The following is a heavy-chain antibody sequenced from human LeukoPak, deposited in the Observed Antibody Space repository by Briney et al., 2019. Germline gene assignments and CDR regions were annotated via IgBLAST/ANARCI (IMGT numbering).Heavy chain of an antibody. J-gene: IGHJ4*02. V-gene: IGHV1-3*01. CDR1: GYTFTNYA. CDR2: FNSDTGDT. D-gene: IGHD6-19*01. Sequence: AASVKVSCKASGYTFTNYAIHWVRQAPGHRLEWMGWFNSDTGDTHYSQNFQGRVIITRDTSASTTYMELSSLRPEDTAVFFCVRGGPNRSGWTLDYWGQGTLVTVSS. CDR3: VRGGPNRSGWTLDY.